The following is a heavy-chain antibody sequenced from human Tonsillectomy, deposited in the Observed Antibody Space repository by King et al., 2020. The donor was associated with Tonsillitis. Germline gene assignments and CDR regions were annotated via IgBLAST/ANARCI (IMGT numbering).Heavy chain of an antibody. V-gene: IGHV4-59*13. J-gene: IGHJ4*02. Sequence: QLQESGPGLVKPSETLSLTCTVSGGSMSPYYWSWIRQPPGKGLEWIGYIYYSGSTDSNPSLKSRVTISVDTSKNQFSLKLSSVTAADTALYYCARASTAIAADFDYWGQGTLVTVSS. D-gene: IGHD6-13*01. CDR3: ARASTAIAADFDY. CDR2: IYYSGST. CDR1: GGSMSPYY.